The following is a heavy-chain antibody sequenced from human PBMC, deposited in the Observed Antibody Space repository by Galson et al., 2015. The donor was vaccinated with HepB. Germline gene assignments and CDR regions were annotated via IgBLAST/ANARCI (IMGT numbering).Heavy chain of an antibody. V-gene: IGHV3-23*01. CDR1: GFTFSSYA. CDR3: AKDSYGDYVGPVDY. J-gene: IGHJ4*02. D-gene: IGHD4-17*01. Sequence: SLRLSCAASGFTFSSYAMSWVRQAPGKGLEWVSAISGSGGSTYYADSVKGRFTISRDNSKNTLYRQMNSLRAEDTAVYYCAKDSYGDYVGPVDYWGQGTLVTVSS. CDR2: ISGSGGST.